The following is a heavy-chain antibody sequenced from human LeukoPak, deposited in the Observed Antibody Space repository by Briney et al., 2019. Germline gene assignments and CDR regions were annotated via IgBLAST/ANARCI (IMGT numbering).Heavy chain of an antibody. D-gene: IGHD2-15*01. J-gene: IGHJ5*02. V-gene: IGHV3-23*01. Sequence: GGSLRLSCAASGFNFSSYAMSWVRQAPGKGLEWVSAISGSGGSTYYADSVKGRVTIPRDNSKNPLYLQMHSLPAEDTAVYYCPKGRGYCSGGSCQNWFDPWGQGTLLTVSS. CDR1: GFNFSSYA. CDR3: PKGRGYCSGGSCQNWFDP. CDR2: ISGSGGST.